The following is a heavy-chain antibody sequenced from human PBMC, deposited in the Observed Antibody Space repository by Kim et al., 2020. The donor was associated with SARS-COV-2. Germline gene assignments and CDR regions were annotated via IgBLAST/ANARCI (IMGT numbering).Heavy chain of an antibody. V-gene: IGHV4-59*01. J-gene: IGHJ4*02. CDR1: SDSFSAYY. Sequence: SKTLSLTCTVSSDSFSAYYWSWIRHLPGKGLEWIGYIFYGGDTNYNPSLKSRVTISWDPSRNQFSLDLTSVTDADTAVYYCARSEGRASWHQFDYWGQGILVTVSS. CDR2: IFYGGDT. CDR3: ARSEGRASWHQFDY.